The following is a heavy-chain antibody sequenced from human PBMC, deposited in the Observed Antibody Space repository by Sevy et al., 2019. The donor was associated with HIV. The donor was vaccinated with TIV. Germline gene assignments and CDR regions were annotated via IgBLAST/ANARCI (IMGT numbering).Heavy chain of an antibody. CDR3: AKGLLSDPVDAFYV. D-gene: IGHD3-10*01. V-gene: IGHV3-9*03. J-gene: IGHJ3*01. CDR1: GFTFDDYA. CDR2: ISWNSGSI. Sequence: GGSLRLSCAVSGFTFDDYAMHWVRQAPGKGLEWVSGISWNSGSIGYADSVKGRFTISRDNAKNSLFLQMNSLRVEDMALYYCAKGLLSDPVDAFYVWGQGTLVTVSS.